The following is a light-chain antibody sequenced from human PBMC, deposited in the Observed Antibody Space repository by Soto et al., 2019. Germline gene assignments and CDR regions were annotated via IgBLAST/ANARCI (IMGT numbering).Light chain of an antibody. CDR1: SSDICVYNY. CDR2: DVT. J-gene: IGLJ2*01. CDR3: TSYRGSGIFEV. Sequence: QSALTQPASVSGSPGQSITISCTGTSSDICVYNYVSWYQQHPGKAPKLMIYDVTKRPSGVSNRFSGSKSGNTASLTISGLQAEDEADYYCTSYRGSGIFEVFGGGTKVTVL. V-gene: IGLV2-14*01.